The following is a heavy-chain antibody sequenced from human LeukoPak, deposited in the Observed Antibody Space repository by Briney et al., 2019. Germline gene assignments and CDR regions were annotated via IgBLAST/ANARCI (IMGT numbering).Heavy chain of an antibody. J-gene: IGHJ6*03. CDR2: ISGSGGST. Sequence: GSLRLSCAASGFTFSNYAMSWVRQAPGKGLEWVSTISGSGGSTYYADSVKGRFTISRDNSKNTLYLQMNSLRSGDTAVYYCAKMGGKSHLSYYYMDVWGKGTTFTVSS. D-gene: IGHD3-3*02. V-gene: IGHV3-23*01. CDR1: GFTFSNYA. CDR3: AKMGGKSHLSYYYMDV.